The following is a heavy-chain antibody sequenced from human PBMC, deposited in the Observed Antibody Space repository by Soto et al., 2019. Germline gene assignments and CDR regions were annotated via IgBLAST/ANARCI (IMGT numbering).Heavy chain of an antibody. CDR1: GFTFSSYA. V-gene: IGHV3-23*01. J-gene: IGHJ4*02. D-gene: IGHD1-1*01. Sequence: GGSLRLSCAASGFTFSSYAMSWVRQAPGKGLEWVSAISGSGGSTYYADSVKGRFTISRDNSKNTLYLQMNSLRAEDTAVYYCAKREVGWNPKPTPFDYWGQGTLVTVSS. CDR3: AKREVGWNPKPTPFDY. CDR2: ISGSGGST.